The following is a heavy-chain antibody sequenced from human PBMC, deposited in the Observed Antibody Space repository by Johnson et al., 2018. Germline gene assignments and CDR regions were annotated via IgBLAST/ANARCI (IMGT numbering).Heavy chain of an antibody. Sequence: QLVETGGGVVQPGRSLRLSCGASGFTFSSNGMHWVRQAPGKGLEWVSFIWFDGGNKYYVDSVTGRFTTSRDNAKNTMYLEMNSLRSDDTAVYYCVRDSGYSYGSYAMDVWGQGTTVTVSS. CDR2: IWFDGGNK. CDR3: VRDSGYSYGSYAMDV. J-gene: IGHJ6*02. V-gene: IGHV3-33*01. D-gene: IGHD5-18*01. CDR1: GFTFSSNG.